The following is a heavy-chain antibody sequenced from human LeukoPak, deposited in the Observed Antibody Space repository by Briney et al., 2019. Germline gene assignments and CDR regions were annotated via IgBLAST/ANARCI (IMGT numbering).Heavy chain of an antibody. CDR1: GYTFTSYY. V-gene: IGHV1-46*01. Sequence: ASVKVSCKASGYTFTSYYMHWVRQAPGQGLEWMGIINPSGGSTSYAQKFQGRATITADESTSTAYMELSSLRSEDTAVYYCARGAAAGKGPLAHYYYGMDVWGQGTTVTVSS. CDR3: ARGAAAGKGPLAHYYYGMDV. D-gene: IGHD6-13*01. CDR2: INPSGGST. J-gene: IGHJ6*02.